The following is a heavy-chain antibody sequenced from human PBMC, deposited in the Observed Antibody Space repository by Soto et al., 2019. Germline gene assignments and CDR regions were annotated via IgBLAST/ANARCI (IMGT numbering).Heavy chain of an antibody. J-gene: IGHJ2*01. CDR1: GGSVGTGDYA. Sequence: QVQLQESGPGLVKPSQTLSLTCTVSGGSVGTGDYAWTWIRQAPGKDLEWLAYDYYTANNYQNPSLKGRASISVDTAKNQFSLELRSVTAADTAVYYCAGERYSFWRGPFDLWGRGTLVTVSS. CDR2: DYYTANN. D-gene: IGHD3-3*01. V-gene: IGHV4-30-4*01. CDR3: AGERYSFWRGPFDL.